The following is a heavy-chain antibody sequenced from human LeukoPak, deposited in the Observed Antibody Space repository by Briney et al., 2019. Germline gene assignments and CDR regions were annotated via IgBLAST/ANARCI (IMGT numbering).Heavy chain of an antibody. CDR3: ARGGYCSSTSCYHNWFDP. J-gene: IGHJ5*02. D-gene: IGHD2-2*01. Sequence: GASVKVSCKASGYTFTSYYMHWVRQAPGQGLEWMGWINPNSGGTNYAQKFQGRVTMTRDTSISTAYMELSRLRSDDTAVYYCARGGYCSSTSCYHNWFDPWGQGTLVTVSS. CDR1: GYTFTSYY. CDR2: INPNSGGT. V-gene: IGHV1-2*02.